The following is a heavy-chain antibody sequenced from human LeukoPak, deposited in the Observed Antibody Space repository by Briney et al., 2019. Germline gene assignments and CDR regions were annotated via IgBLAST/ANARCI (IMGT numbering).Heavy chain of an antibody. D-gene: IGHD3-9*01. J-gene: IGHJ4*02. CDR1: GYTFNTYG. V-gene: IGHV1-18*01. CDR3: ARVSSTYYDILTAYYGY. CDR2: TSVYNGDT. Sequence: ASVKVSCKASGYTFNTYGVGWVRQAPGQGLEWMGWTSVYNGDTHYIQKLQGRVTMTTDRATSTAYMELRSLRADDTAVYYCARVSSTYYDILTAYYGYWGQGTLVTASS.